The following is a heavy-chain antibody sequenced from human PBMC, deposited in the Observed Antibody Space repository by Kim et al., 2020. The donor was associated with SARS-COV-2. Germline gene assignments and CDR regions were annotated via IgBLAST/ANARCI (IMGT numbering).Heavy chain of an antibody. J-gene: IGHJ5*02. Sequence: GEINHSGSTNYNPSLKSRVTISVDTSKNQFSLKLGSVTAADTAVYYCAREGGYFDWLFRSGRSNWFDPWGQGTLVTVSS. CDR3: AREGGYFDWLFRSGRSNWFDP. CDR2: INHSGST. V-gene: IGHV4-34*01. D-gene: IGHD3-9*01.